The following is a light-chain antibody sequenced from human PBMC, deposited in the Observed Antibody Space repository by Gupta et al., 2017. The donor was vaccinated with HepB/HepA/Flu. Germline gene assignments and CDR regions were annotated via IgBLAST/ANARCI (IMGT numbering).Light chain of an antibody. CDR1: QSISTY. V-gene: IGKV1-39*01. J-gene: IGKJ1*01. CDR2: AAS. Sequence: DLQMTHSPSSLSASVGDRVTIPCRAGQSISTYLNWYHQKPGKAPRLLIYAASSLQSGVPSRFSGRGCATDFNLPISSLQPDVFGTYFCQQSVSAIWTFGQGTKLDI. CDR3: QQSVSAIWT.